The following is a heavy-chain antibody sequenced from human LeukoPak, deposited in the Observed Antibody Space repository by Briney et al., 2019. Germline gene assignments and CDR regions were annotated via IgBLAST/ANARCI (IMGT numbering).Heavy chain of an antibody. D-gene: IGHD5-24*01. CDR2: IYYSGST. V-gene: IGHV4-59*08. CDR1: GDSISGNY. Sequence: PSETLSLTCTVSGDSISGNYWTWIRQPPGKGLEWIGYIYYSGSTNYNASLKSRVTISVDTSKNQFSLKLSSVTAADTAVYYCTTRLQNHFDYWGQGTQVTVSS. J-gene: IGHJ4*02. CDR3: TTRLQNHFDY.